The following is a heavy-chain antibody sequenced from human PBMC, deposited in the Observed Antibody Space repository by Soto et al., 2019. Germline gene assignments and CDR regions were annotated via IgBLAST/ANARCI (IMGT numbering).Heavy chain of an antibody. J-gene: IGHJ5*02. CDR1: GGSISSYY. Sequence: SETLSLTCTVSGGSISSYYWSWIRQPPGKGLEWIGYIYYSGSTNYNPSLKSRVTISVDTSKNQFSLKLSSVTAADTAVYYCARRMGSSGWYWFDPWGQGTLVTVSS. D-gene: IGHD6-19*01. V-gene: IGHV4-59*08. CDR3: ARRMGSSGWYWFDP. CDR2: IYYSGST.